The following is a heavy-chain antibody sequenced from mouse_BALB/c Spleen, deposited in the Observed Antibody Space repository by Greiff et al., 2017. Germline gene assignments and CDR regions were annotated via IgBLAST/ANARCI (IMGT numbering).Heavy chain of an antibody. CDR3: ARATYGNYDYAMDY. D-gene: IGHD2-1*01. Sequence: EVKLQESGPGLVKPSQSLSLTCTVTGYSITSDYAWNWIRQFPGNQLEWMGYISYSGSTSYNPSLKSRISVTRDTSKNQFFLQLNSVTTEDTATYYCARATYGNYDYAMDYWGEGTSVTVAS. CDR2: ISYSGST. J-gene: IGHJ4*01. CDR1: GYSITSDYA. V-gene: IGHV3-2*02.